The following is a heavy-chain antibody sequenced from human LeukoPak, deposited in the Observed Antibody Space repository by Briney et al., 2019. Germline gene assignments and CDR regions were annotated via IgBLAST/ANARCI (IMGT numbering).Heavy chain of an antibody. CDR1: VFTFSTYG. CDR2: ISGSGGST. Sequence: PGGSLRLSCAVSVFTFSTYGMSWVRQAPGKGLEWASAISGSGGSTYYADSVKGRFTISRDNSKNTLYLQMNSLRAEDTAVYYCAKDRVRYSAGGGMDVWGKGTTVTISS. J-gene: IGHJ6*03. D-gene: IGHD3-9*01. V-gene: IGHV3-23*01. CDR3: AKDRVRYSAGGGMDV.